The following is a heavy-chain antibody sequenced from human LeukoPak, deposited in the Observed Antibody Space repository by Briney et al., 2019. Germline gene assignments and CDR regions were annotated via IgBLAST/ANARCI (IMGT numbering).Heavy chain of an antibody. CDR3: ARTRDGYNDAFDI. CDR2: ISYDGSNK. CDR1: GFTFSSYG. J-gene: IGHJ3*02. D-gene: IGHD5-24*01. Sequence: GGSLRLSCAASGFTFSSYGMHGVRQAPGKGLEWVAVISYDGSNKYYADSVKGRFTISRDNSKNTLYLQMNSLRAEDTAVYYCARTRDGYNDAFDIWGQGTMVTVSS. V-gene: IGHV3-30*19.